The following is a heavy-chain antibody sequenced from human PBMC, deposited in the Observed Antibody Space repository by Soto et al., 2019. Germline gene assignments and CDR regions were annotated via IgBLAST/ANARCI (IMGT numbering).Heavy chain of an antibody. J-gene: IGHJ3*02. Sequence: PSETLSLTCTVSGGSIRGYYWTWIRQTPGKGLEWIGHIYYSGSTNYNPSLKSRVTISVDTSKNQFYLKLSSVTAADTAVYYCAREGIPAATSAFDIWGQGTMVTVSS. CDR2: IYYSGST. CDR1: GGSIRGYY. V-gene: IGHV4-59*01. D-gene: IGHD6-13*01. CDR3: AREGIPAATSAFDI.